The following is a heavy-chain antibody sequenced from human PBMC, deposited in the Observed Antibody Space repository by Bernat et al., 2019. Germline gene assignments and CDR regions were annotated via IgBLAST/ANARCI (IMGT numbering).Heavy chain of an antibody. Sequence: QVQLQESGPGLVKPSETLSLTCTVSGGSISSYYWSWIRQPPGKGLEWIGYIYYSGSTNYNPSLKSRVTISVDTSKNQFSLKLSSVTAADTAVYYCAARRIAVAQIDYWGQGTLVTVSS. D-gene: IGHD6-19*01. CDR1: GGSISSYY. CDR2: IYYSGST. V-gene: IGHV4-59*08. CDR3: AARRIAVAQIDY. J-gene: IGHJ4*02.